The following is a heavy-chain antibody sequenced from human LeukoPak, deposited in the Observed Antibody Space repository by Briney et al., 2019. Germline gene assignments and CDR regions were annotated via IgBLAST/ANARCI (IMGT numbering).Heavy chain of an antibody. CDR1: GYTFTGYY. D-gene: IGHD5-12*01. Sequence: GASVKVSCKASGYTFTGYYMHWVRQAPGQGLEWMGWINPNSGGTNYAQKFQGWVTMTRDTSISTAYTELSRLRSDDTAVYYCARDSGLRREYDFDYWGQGTLVTVSS. V-gene: IGHV1-2*04. CDR3: ARDSGLRREYDFDY. J-gene: IGHJ4*02. CDR2: INPNSGGT.